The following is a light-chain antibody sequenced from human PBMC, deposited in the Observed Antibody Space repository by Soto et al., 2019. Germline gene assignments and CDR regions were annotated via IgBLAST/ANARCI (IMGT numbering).Light chain of an antibody. J-gene: IGKJ5*01. CDR1: QSFRGL. V-gene: IGKV3-11*01. CDR2: DAY. Sequence: EVVFTQSPFTLSLSPRERSTLSCRASQSFRGLLAWYQQKPGQAPRLLIYDAYNRATGIPPRFSGSGSGTDFTLTISSLEPEDSAVYYCQQRHMWPITFGQGTRLEI. CDR3: QQRHMWPIT.